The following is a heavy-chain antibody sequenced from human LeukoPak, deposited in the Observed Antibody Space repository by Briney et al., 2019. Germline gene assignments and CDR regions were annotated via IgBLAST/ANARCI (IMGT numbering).Heavy chain of an antibody. D-gene: IGHD3-22*01. J-gene: IGHJ4*02. CDR2: INHSGST. V-gene: IGHV4-34*01. Sequence: SETLSLTCAVYGGSFSGYYWSWIRQPPGKGLEWIGEINHSGSTNYNPSLKSRVTISVDTSKNQFSLKLSSVTAADTAVYYCARVSPDPMIVVVITSSYFDYWGRGTLVTVSS. CDR1: GGSFSGYY. CDR3: ARVSPDPMIVVVITSSYFDY.